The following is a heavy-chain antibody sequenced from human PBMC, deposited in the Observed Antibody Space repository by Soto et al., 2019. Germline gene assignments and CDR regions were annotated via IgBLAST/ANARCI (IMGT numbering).Heavy chain of an antibody. CDR2: IIPMFGTA. CDR3: ASGIQLLLLQINNGYSG. J-gene: IGHJ4*02. V-gene: IGHV1-69*12. CDR1: GGTFSTYA. Sequence: QVQLVQSGAEVKKPESSVKVSCKAPGGTFSTYAISWVRQAPGQGLEWMGGIIPMFGTANYAQRFQDRVTITADESTNTVYMELSSLRSKDTAVYFFASGIQLLLLQINNGYSGWGQGTLVTVSS. D-gene: IGHD1-26*01.